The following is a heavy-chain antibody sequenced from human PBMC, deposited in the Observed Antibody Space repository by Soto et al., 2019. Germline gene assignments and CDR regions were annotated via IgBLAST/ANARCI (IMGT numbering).Heavy chain of an antibody. Sequence: QVQLEQSGAEVKKPGASVKVSCKASGYTFTSYGISWVRQAPGQGLEWMGWISAYNGNTNYAQKLQGRVTMTTDTSTSTAYMELRSLRSDDTAVYYCARDPPNDYGDYGHLHAFDIWGQGTMVTVSS. J-gene: IGHJ3*02. V-gene: IGHV1-18*01. D-gene: IGHD4-17*01. CDR1: GYTFTSYG. CDR3: ARDPPNDYGDYGHLHAFDI. CDR2: ISAYNGNT.